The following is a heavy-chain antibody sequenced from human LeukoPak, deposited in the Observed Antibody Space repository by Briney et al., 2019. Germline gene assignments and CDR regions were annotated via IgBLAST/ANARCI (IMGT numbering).Heavy chain of an antibody. J-gene: IGHJ4*02. V-gene: IGHV3-33*01. Sequence: GGSLRLSCAASGFSFSSYGMHWFRQAPGKGLEWVAVIWYDGTNKYYADSVKGRFTISRDNSKNTLYLQMNSLRAEDTAVYYCARDQRGFSYSKYYFDYWGQGTLVTVSS. CDR1: GFSFSSYG. CDR3: ARDQRGFSYSKYYFDY. CDR2: IWYDGTNK. D-gene: IGHD5-18*01.